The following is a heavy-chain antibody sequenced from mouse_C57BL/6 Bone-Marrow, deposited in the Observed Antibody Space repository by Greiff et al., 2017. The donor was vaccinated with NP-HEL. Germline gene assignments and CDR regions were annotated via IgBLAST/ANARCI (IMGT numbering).Heavy chain of an antibody. CDR1: GYTFTSYW. V-gene: IGHV1-72*01. CDR3: ARYCYGRRGWYFDV. J-gene: IGHJ1*03. CDR2: IYPNSGGT. D-gene: IGHD1-1*01. Sequence: QVQLQQSGAELVKPGASVKLSCKASGYTFTSYWMHWVKQRPGRGLEWIGRIYPNSGGTKYNEKFKSKATLTADKPSSTAYMQLSSLTSEDSAVYYCARYCYGRRGWYFDVWGTGTTITVTS.